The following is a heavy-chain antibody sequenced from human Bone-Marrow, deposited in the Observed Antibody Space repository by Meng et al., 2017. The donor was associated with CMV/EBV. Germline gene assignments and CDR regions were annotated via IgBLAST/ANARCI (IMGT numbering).Heavy chain of an antibody. CDR1: GGSISSYY. CDR3: ARGDTVVVPAAIENWFDP. D-gene: IGHD2-2*02. Sequence: SETLSLTCTVSGGSISSYYWSWIRQPPGKGLEWIGYIYYSGSTYYNPSLKSRVTISVDTSKNQFSLKLTSVTAADTAVYYCARGDTVVVPAAIENWFDPWGQGTLVTVSS. V-gene: IGHV4-59*12. CDR2: IYYSGST. J-gene: IGHJ5*02.